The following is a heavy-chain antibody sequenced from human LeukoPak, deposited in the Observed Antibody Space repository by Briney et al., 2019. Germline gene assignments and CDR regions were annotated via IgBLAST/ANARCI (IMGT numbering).Heavy chain of an antibody. CDR2: INWNGGST. CDR3: APTGIAVAGTGFDY. CDR1: GFTFDDYG. D-gene: IGHD6-19*01. Sequence: RPGGSLRLSCAASGFTFDDYGMSVVRQAPGKGLEWVSGINWNGGSTGYADSVKGRFTISRDNAKNSLYLQMNSLRAEDTALYYCAPTGIAVAGTGFDYWGQGTLVTVSS. V-gene: IGHV3-20*04. J-gene: IGHJ4*02.